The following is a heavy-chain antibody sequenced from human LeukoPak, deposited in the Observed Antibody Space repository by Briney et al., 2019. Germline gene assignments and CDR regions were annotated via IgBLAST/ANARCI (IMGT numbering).Heavy chain of an antibody. J-gene: IGHJ3*02. Sequence: PGGSLRLSCAASGFTFRSYWMSWVRQAPGNGLEWVANIKQDGSEKYYVDSVKGRFTISRDNAKNSLYLQMNSLRAEDTAVYYCARDRAEGVLDIWRQGTMVTVSS. D-gene: IGHD1-14*01. CDR3: ARDRAEGVLDI. CDR1: GFTFRSYW. V-gene: IGHV3-7*01. CDR2: IKQDGSEK.